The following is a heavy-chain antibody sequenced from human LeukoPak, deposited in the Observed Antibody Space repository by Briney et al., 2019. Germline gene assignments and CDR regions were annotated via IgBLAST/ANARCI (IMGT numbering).Heavy chain of an antibody. CDR1: IDSFSNYH. V-gene: IGHV4-34*01. J-gene: IGHJ4*02. D-gene: IGHD3-9*01. Sequence: PSETLSLTCAVYIDSFSNYHWNWIRQTPAKGMEWIGEVNESGGTNISPSLRSRVILSVDTSKNQFSLKLISVTATDTALYYCARHDILTTASAHDYWGQGTLVTVSS. CDR2: VNESGGT. CDR3: ARHDILTTASAHDY.